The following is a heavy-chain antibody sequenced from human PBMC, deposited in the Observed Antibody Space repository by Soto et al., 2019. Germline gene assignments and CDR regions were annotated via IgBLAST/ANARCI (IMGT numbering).Heavy chain of an antibody. V-gene: IGHV3-7*01. CDR1: VFTFTVHW. CDR3: ARGGYSSSWYWAL. D-gene: IGHD6-13*01. J-gene: IGHJ6*04. Sequence: GGSLRLSCSVSVFTFTVHWITWVRQAPEKEPEWVANRNRDGRERYYVDSVKGRFTISRYNTRTSVYLQMDSLRNEDTAVYYCARGGYSSSWYWALWGRGTTXTVSS. CDR2: RNRDGRER.